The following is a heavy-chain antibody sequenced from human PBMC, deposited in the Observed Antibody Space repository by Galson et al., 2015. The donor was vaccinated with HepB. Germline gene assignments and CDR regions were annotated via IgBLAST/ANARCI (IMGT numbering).Heavy chain of an antibody. J-gene: IGHJ4*02. CDR2: ISAYNGNT. CDR3: AVDGVREGVRRATPVPLLDY. V-gene: IGHV1-18*01. CDR1: GYTFTSYG. Sequence: SVKVSCKASGYTFTSYGISWVRQAPGQGLEWMGWISAYNGNTNYAQKLQGRVTMTTDTSTSTAYMELRSLRSDDTAVYYCAVDGVREGVRRATPVPLLDYWGQGTLVTVSS. D-gene: IGHD1-26*01.